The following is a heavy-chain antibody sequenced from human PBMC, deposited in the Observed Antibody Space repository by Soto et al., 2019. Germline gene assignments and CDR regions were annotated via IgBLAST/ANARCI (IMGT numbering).Heavy chain of an antibody. Sequence: GASVKVSCKASGGTFSSYTISWVRQAPGQGLEWMGRIIPILGIANYAQKFQGRVTITADKSTSTAYMELSSLRSEDTAVYYCARDRMATIHYFDYWGQGTLVTVSS. CDR2: IIPILGIA. J-gene: IGHJ4*02. CDR1: GGTFSSYT. CDR3: ARDRMATIHYFDY. V-gene: IGHV1-69*04. D-gene: IGHD5-12*01.